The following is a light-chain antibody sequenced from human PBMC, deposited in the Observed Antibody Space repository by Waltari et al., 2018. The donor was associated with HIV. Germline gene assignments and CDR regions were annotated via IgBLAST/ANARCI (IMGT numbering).Light chain of an antibody. CDR2: NVN. CDR3: SSYTSSGPRYVL. J-gene: IGLJ2*01. Sequence: QSALTQPASVSGSPGQSITISCTGTSGDVGGYTFVSWYQKHPGKAPKLILYNVNSRPSGVSIRFSGSRSANTASLTISGLQAEDEADYFCSSYTSSGPRYVLFGGGTRLTVL. V-gene: IGLV2-14*03. CDR1: SGDVGGYTF.